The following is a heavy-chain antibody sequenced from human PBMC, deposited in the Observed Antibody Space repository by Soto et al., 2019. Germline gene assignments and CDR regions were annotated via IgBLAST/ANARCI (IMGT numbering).Heavy chain of an antibody. CDR2: IYHIGSP. Sequence: SETLSLTCTVSGRSVSSGGYYWTWIRQHPGKGLEWIGYIYHIGSPSYNPSLKSRLSMSLDTSKNQFSLNLTSVTAADTAIYYCVRDRALDSSGPWLDSWGQGTLVTVYS. V-gene: IGHV4-31*03. J-gene: IGHJ5*01. CDR3: VRDRALDSSGPWLDS. D-gene: IGHD6-19*01. CDR1: GRSVSSGGYY.